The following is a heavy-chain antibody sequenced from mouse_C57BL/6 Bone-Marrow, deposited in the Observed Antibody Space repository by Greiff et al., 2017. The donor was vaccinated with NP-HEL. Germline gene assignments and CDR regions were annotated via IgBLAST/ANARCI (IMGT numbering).Heavy chain of an antibody. CDR2: ITYDGSN. D-gene: IGHD4-1*01. Sequence: EVKLVESGPGLVKPSQSLTLTCSVTGYSITSGYYWNWIRQFPGNKLEWMGYITYDGSNNYNPSLKNRISITRDTSKNQCFLKLNSVTTEDTATYNCASDRHWGYFGYWGQGTTLTVSA. J-gene: IGHJ2*01. CDR1: GYSITSGYY. CDR3: ASDRHWGYFGY. V-gene: IGHV3-6*01.